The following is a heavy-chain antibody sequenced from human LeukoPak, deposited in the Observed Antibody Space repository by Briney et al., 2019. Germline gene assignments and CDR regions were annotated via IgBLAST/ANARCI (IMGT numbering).Heavy chain of an antibody. J-gene: IGHJ4*02. CDR2: IFHTGHT. CDR1: GGPISSGDNP. Sequence: NPSQTLSPPCPVFGGPISSGDNPWSWFRKPPGKGLEWIGYIFHTGHTSYNPSLKSRVTISVDMSKNQLSLKLSSVTAADTAVYYCARGFYGSGSQFDYWGQGTLVTVSS. D-gene: IGHD3-10*01. V-gene: IGHV4-30-2*01. CDR3: ARGFYGSGSQFDY.